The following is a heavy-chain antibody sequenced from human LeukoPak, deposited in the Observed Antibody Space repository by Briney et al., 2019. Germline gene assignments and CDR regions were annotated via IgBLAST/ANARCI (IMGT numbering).Heavy chain of an antibody. CDR1: GFTFDDYA. D-gene: IGHD3-10*01. CDR3: AKDTSWGFGELFISGAFDI. J-gene: IGHJ3*02. V-gene: IGHV3-9*01. CDR2: ISWNSGSI. Sequence: GGSLRLSCAASGFTFDDYAMHWVRQAPGKGLEWVSSISWNSGSIGYEDSVKGRFTISRDNAKNSLYLQMNSLRAEDTALYYCAKDTSWGFGELFISGAFDIWGQGTMVTVSS.